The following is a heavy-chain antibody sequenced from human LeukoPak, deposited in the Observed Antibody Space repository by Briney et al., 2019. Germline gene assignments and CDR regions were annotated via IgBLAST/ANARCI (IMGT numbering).Heavy chain of an antibody. V-gene: IGHV3-23*01. CDR1: GFTFSSYA. CDR3: AKFRSKDTAMVSFDP. CDR2: ISGSGGST. D-gene: IGHD5-18*01. Sequence: GGSLRLSCAASGFTFSSYAMSWVRKAPGKGMEWVSAISGSGGSTYYADSVKGRFTISRDNSKNTLYLQMNSLRAEDTAVYYCAKFRSKDTAMVSFDPWGQGTLVTVSS. J-gene: IGHJ5*02.